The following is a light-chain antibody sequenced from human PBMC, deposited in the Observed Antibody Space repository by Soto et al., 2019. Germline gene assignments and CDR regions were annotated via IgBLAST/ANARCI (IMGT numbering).Light chain of an antibody. CDR3: QSFNNNNWV. Sequence: NFMLTQPHSVSESPGKTVTISCTGSGGSIASNYVQWYQQRPGSAPTTVIYEDYQRHSGVPDRFSGSIDSSSNSASLTISGLNIEDEADYYCQSFNNNNWVFGGGTKLTVL. CDR1: GGSIASNY. CDR2: EDY. J-gene: IGLJ3*02. V-gene: IGLV6-57*02.